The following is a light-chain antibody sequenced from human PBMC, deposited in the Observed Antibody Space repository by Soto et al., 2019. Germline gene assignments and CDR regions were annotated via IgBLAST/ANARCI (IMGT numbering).Light chain of an antibody. J-gene: IGKJ1*01. CDR3: MQSTPWPT. CDR1: QSPVSSDGDIH. CDR2: KVS. Sequence: DVVMTQSPLSLPVTLGQPASISCRSSQSPVSSDGDIHLSWFQQRPGQPPRRLIYKVSNRDSGVPDRFSGSGSGTDFTLEISGVKAEDVGIYYCMQSTPWPTFGQGTKVEIK. V-gene: IGKV2-30*01.